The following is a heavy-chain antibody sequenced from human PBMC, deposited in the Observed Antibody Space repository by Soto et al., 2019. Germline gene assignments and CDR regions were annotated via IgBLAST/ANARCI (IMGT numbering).Heavy chain of an antibody. J-gene: IGHJ6*02. Sequence: SETLSLTCTVSGGSISSYYWSWIRQPPGKGLEWIGYIYYSGSTNYNPSLKSRVTISVDTSKNQFSLKLSSVTAADTAVYYCARGRADYYYYGMDVWGQGTKVTVSS. V-gene: IGHV4-59*01. CDR1: GGSISSYY. CDR2: IYYSGST. CDR3: ARGRADYYYYGMDV.